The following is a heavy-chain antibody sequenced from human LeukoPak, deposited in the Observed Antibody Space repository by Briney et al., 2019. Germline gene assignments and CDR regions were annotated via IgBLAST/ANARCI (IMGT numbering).Heavy chain of an antibody. V-gene: IGHV4-39*01. CDR3: ARQVVAVAGTGYFDY. D-gene: IGHD6-19*01. Sequence: TSETLSLTCTVSGGSIRSSSYYLGWIRQPPGKGLEWIGSIYYSGSTYYNASLKSRGTISVDTSKNQFSLKLNSVTAADTAVYFCARQVVAVAGTGYFDYWGQGTLVTVSS. J-gene: IGHJ4*02. CDR2: IYYSGST. CDR1: GGSIRSSSYY.